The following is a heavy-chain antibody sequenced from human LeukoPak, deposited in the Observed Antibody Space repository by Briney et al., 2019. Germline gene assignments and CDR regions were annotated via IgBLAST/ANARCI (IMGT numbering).Heavy chain of an antibody. D-gene: IGHD4-17*01. Sequence: TSETLSLTCKVSGGSVSSDSYYWSCIRQPPGQDLEWIGYIHNSGSTKYNASLKSRLTISVDTSKIQFSLEVTSVTAADTAVYYCARTNYGDYNWFDPWGQGTLVTVSS. V-gene: IGHV4-61*01. CDR1: GGSVSSDSYY. CDR3: ARTNYGDYNWFDP. CDR2: IHNSGST. J-gene: IGHJ5*02.